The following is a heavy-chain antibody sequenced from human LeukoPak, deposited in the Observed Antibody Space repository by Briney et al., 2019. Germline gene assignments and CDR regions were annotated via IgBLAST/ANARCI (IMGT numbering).Heavy chain of an antibody. D-gene: IGHD2-21*02. CDR3: ATRKCGGDCYSDYYYGMDV. CDR2: IIPIFGIA. J-gene: IGHJ6*02. V-gene: IGHV1-69*04. Sequence: ASVKVSCKASGGTFSSYAISWVRQAPGQGLEWMGRIIPIFGIANCAQKFQGRVTITADKSTSTAYMELSSLRSEDTAVYYCATRKCGGDCYSDYYYGMDVWGQGTTVTVSS. CDR1: GGTFSSYA.